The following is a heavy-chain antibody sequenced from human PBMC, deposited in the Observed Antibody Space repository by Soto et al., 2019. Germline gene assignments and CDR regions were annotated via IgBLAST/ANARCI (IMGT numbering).Heavy chain of an antibody. Sequence: EVQLVQSGAEVKKQGESLKISCKGSGYSFTSYWIGWVSQMPGKGLEWMGVIYPGDSDTRYSPSFQRQVTISADKCISTAYLQWSSLKASDTAMYYCARHGWIATDGKERGNWFDPWGQGNLVTVSS. CDR2: IYPGDSDT. J-gene: IGHJ5*02. V-gene: IGHV5-51*01. CDR3: ARHGWIATDGKERGNWFDP. D-gene: IGHD6-13*01. CDR1: GYSFTSYW.